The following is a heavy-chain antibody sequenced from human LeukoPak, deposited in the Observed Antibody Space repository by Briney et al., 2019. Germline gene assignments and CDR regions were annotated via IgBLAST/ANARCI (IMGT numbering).Heavy chain of an antibody. CDR1: GGSISNGAHY. CDR2: IHNSGTT. D-gene: IGHD5-18*01. CDR3: ASGPVDTAMVLHCFDY. J-gene: IGHJ4*02. Sequence: TLSLTCTFSGGSISNGAHYWSWIRQHPGKGLEWIGSIHNSGTTYSNPSLMSRVTISLDTSKNQFSLKLSSVTAADTAVYFCASGPVDTAMVLHCFDYWGQGTLVTVSS. V-gene: IGHV4-31*03.